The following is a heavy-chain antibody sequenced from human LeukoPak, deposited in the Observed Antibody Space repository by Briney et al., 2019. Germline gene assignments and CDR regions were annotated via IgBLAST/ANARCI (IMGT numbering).Heavy chain of an antibody. CDR1: GFTFSSYA. CDR3: AKDQGSGTYRDAFDI. D-gene: IGHD3-10*01. Sequence: GGSLRLSCAASGFTFSSYAMSWVRQAPGKGLEWVSAISGSGGSTYYADSVKGRFTISRDNSKNTLYLQMNSLRAEDTAVCYCAKDQGSGTYRDAFDIWGQGTMVTVSS. J-gene: IGHJ3*02. CDR2: ISGSGGST. V-gene: IGHV3-23*01.